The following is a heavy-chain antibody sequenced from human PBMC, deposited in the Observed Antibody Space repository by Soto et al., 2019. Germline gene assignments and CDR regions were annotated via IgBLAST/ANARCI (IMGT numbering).Heavy chain of an antibody. V-gene: IGHV3-74*01. Sequence: LRLSCAASGFSLRSQWMHWIRQAPGKGLEWVSRTSPDGSTIYADSVKGRFTISRDNAKNTVYLQMNSLRAEDTAMYYCSVSIFGVVHYWGQGTLVTVSS. D-gene: IGHD3-3*01. J-gene: IGHJ4*02. CDR3: SVSIFGVVHY. CDR1: GFSLRSQW. CDR2: TSPDGST.